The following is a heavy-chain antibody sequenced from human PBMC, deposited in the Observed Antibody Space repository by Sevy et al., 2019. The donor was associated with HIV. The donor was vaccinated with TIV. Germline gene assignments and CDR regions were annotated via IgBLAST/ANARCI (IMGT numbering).Heavy chain of an antibody. CDR1: GSSFGIHW. V-gene: IGHV3-7*03. J-gene: IGHJ3*01. Sequence: GGSLRLSCVASGSSFGIHWMSWVRQAPGKGLEWVAKINQDGGQKYYVDSVKGLFTISRDNAKSSLYLQMNSLRVEETALYYGARDPDPVPGVAFDVWGQGTMVTVSS. CDR2: INQDGGQK. CDR3: ARDPDPVPGVAFDV.